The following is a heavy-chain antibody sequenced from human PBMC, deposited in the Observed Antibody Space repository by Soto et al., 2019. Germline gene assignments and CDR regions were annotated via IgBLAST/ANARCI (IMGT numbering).Heavy chain of an antibody. V-gene: IGHV1-18*01. J-gene: IGHJ6*02. D-gene: IGHD6-19*01. CDR3: SREGSSPYYSYGMDV. CDR2: INGYNGNT. CDR1: GYTFTTYG. Sequence: QVQLEQSGAEVKKPGDSMKVSCKASGYTFTTYGISWVRQAPGQGHEWMGWINGYNGNTDYPQKLQGRGTMTTDTATSTAYMELRSLRSDDTAVYYGSREGSSPYYSYGMDVWGQGTTVTVSS.